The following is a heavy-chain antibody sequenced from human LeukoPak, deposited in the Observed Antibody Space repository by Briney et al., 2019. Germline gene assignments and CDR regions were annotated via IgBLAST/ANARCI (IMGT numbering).Heavy chain of an antibody. CDR3: AKDVGGYLALAGAFDI. Sequence: ASVKVSCKASGYTFTSYAIHWVRQAPGQRLEWMGWINAGNGDTRYSQTFQGRLTITRDTSASTAYMELSGLRSEDTAVYYCAKDVGGYLALAGAFDIWGQGTMVTVSS. CDR1: GYTFTSYA. CDR2: INAGNGDT. D-gene: IGHD3-16*01. V-gene: IGHV1-3*01. J-gene: IGHJ3*02.